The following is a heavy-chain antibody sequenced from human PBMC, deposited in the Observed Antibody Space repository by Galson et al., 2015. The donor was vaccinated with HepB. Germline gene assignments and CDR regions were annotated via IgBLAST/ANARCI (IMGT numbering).Heavy chain of an antibody. D-gene: IGHD3-22*01. CDR1: GFTFSSYG. Sequence: SLRLSCAASGFTFSSYGMHWVRQAPGKGLEWVAVISYDGSNKYYADSVKGRFTISRDNSKNTLYLQMNSLRAEDTAVYYCAKGARYDSSGYYFDYWGQGTLVTVSS. CDR2: ISYDGSNK. CDR3: AKGARYDSSGYYFDY. V-gene: IGHV3-30*18. J-gene: IGHJ4*02.